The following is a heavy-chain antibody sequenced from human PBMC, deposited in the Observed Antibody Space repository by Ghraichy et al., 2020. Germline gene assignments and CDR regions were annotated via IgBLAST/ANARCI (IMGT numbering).Heavy chain of an antibody. CDR3: AKYYDDTDWRVAFDFDY. CDR1: GFTFRTYG. V-gene: IGHV3-30*18. D-gene: IGHD3-22*01. J-gene: IGHJ4*02. Sequence: GGSLRLSCAASGFTFRTYGMHWVRQAPGKGLEWVAVISNDGRDKYYADSVKGRFIISRDNSKNTLYLQMDSLRADDTAVYYCAKYYDDTDWRVAFDFDYWGQGALVIVSS. CDR2: ISNDGRDK.